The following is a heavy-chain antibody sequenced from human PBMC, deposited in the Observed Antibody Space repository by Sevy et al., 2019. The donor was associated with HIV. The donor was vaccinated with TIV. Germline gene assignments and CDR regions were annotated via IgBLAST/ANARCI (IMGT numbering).Heavy chain of an antibody. CDR1: GGSMTTYY. J-gene: IGHJ4*02. D-gene: IGHD5-12*01. V-gene: IGHV4-59*01. CDR2: IHYSGRT. CDR3: AREATGAFDY. Sequence: SETLSLTCAVSGGSMTTYYWSWIRQPPGKGLEWIGYIHYSGRTNYNPSLKSRLTISVDTSKNQFSLKLTSVTAADTAVYYSAREATGAFDYWGQGTLVTVSS.